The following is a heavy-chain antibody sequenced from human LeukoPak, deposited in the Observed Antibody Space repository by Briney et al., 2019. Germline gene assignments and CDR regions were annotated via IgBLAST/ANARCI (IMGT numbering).Heavy chain of an antibody. J-gene: IGHJ6*03. D-gene: IGHD5-24*01. CDR2: INWNGGSR. V-gene: IGHV3-20*04. CDR3: ARVSGGDGYNYGYYYYYMDV. CDR1: GFSFDDYG. Sequence: PGGSLRLSCAASGFSFDDYGMSWVRQAPGKGLEWVSGINWNGGSRGYADSVKGRFTISIDNAKNSLYLQMNSLRAEDTALYYCARVSGGDGYNYGYYYYYMDVWGKGTTVTVSS.